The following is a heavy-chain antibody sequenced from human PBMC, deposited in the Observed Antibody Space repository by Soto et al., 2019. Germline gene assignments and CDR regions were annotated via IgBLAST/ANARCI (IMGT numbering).Heavy chain of an antibody. J-gene: IGHJ4*02. CDR3: AKAPYGPNPKEYYFDY. V-gene: IGHV3-23*01. Sequence: GGSLRLSCAASGFTFSSYAMSWVRQAPGKGLEWVSAISGSGSSTYYADSVKGRFTISRDNSKNTLYLQMNSLRAEDTAVYYCAKAPYGPNPKEYYFDYWGQGTLVTVSS. CDR2: ISGSGSST. D-gene: IGHD4-17*01. CDR1: GFTFSSYA.